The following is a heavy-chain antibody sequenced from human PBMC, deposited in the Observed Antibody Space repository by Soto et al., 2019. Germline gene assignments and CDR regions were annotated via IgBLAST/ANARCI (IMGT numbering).Heavy chain of an antibody. CDR3: ARGVSAGVDY. Sequence: QVQLVQSGAEVREPGASVKVSCKASGYSFTSLDINWVRQTAGQGLEWMGWMEPSTGRTGYAQKFQGRVAMPRDTSITTAYMGLTTLTSDETAFYYCARGVSAGVDYWGQGTLVIVSS. V-gene: IGHV1-8*01. CDR1: GYSFTSLD. CDR2: MEPSTGRT. D-gene: IGHD1-26*01. J-gene: IGHJ4*02.